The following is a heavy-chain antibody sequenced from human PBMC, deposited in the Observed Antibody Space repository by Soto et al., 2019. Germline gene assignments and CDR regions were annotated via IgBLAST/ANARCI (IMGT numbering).Heavy chain of an antibody. V-gene: IGHV1-18*01. D-gene: IGHD6-13*01. Sequence: ASVKVSCKASGYTFTRYGISWVRQAPGQGLEWMGWISGYNGDTNYAQKLQGRVTMTTDTSTSTAYMELRSLRSDDTAVYYCARDLAAGNCDYWGQGTLVTVSS. CDR2: ISGYNGDT. CDR1: GYTFTRYG. CDR3: ARDLAAGNCDY. J-gene: IGHJ4*02.